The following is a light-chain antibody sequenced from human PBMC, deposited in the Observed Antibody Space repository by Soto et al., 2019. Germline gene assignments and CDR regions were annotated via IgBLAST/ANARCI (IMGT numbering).Light chain of an antibody. CDR1: QSISSSY. V-gene: IGKV3-20*01. Sequence: EIVLTQSPGTLSLSPGERATLSCRASQSISSSYLAWYQQKPGQAPRLLIYAASSRATGIPDRFSGSGSGTDLTLTISRLEPEDFALYYCQQYGSSLYTFGQGTQLEIK. CDR3: QQYGSSLYT. J-gene: IGKJ2*01. CDR2: AAS.